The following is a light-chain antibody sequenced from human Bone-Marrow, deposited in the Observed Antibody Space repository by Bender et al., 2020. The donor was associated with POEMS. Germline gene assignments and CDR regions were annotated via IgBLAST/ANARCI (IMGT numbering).Light chain of an antibody. CDR1: HNNIGNYDL. CDR3: CSYATGDNVV. CDR2: EVT. J-gene: IGLJ2*01. V-gene: IGLV2-23*02. Sequence: QSALTQPASVSGSPGQSITIACTGSHNNIGNYDLVSWYQQHPGKPPKLIISEVTKRPSGVSTRFSGSKSGNTASLAISGLQADEEADYYCCSYATGDNVVFGGGTKLTVL.